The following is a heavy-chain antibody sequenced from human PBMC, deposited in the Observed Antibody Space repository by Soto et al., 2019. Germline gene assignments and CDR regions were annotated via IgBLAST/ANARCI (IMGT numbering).Heavy chain of an antibody. Sequence: QVQLQESGPGLVKPSETLSLTCTVSGDSISSYYWSWIRQPPEKGLEWIGYMHYTGSSSYNPSLQSRVTISVDTSKSQFSLRLTSVTAADTAVYYCARAVSASAPGDYWGQGTLVTVSS. D-gene: IGHD3-3*02. CDR2: MHYTGSS. J-gene: IGHJ4*02. V-gene: IGHV4-59*01. CDR3: ARAVSASAPGDY. CDR1: GDSISSYY.